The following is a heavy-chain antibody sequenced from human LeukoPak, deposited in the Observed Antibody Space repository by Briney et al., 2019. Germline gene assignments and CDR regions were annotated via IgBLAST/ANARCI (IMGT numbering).Heavy chain of an antibody. V-gene: IGHV4-59*01. CDR3: ATGYSSTWYYFDY. Sequence: KTSETLSLTCTVSGDSISSYYWSWIRQPPGKGLEWIGYIYHSGSTNYNPSLKSRVTISADTSKDQFSLKLASVTAADTAVYCCATGYSSTWYYFDYWGQGTLVTVSP. J-gene: IGHJ4*02. D-gene: IGHD6-13*01. CDR1: GDSISSYY. CDR2: IYHSGST.